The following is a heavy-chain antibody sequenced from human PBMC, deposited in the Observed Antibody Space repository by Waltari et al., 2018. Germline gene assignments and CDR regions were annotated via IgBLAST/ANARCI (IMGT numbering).Heavy chain of an antibody. CDR3: ARRSGNYGQDFDY. Sequence: QVQLQESGPGLVKPSETLSLTCTVSGGSLSGYYWTWIRQPPGKGLEWIGYIYFSGSTNSNPSLKIRLTIAVDTSKNQFSLKLTSVTAADTAVYYCARRSGNYGQDFDYWGQGILVTVSS. CDR2: IYFSGST. J-gene: IGHJ4*02. V-gene: IGHV4-59*01. CDR1: GGSLSGYY. D-gene: IGHD1-7*01.